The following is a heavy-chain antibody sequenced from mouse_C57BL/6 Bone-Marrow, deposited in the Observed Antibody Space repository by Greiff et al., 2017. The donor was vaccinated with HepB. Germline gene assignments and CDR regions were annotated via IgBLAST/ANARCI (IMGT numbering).Heavy chain of an antibody. V-gene: IGHV1-82*01. Sequence: VQVVESGPELVKPGASVKISCKASGYAFSSSWMNWVKQRPGKGLEWIGRIYPGDGDTNYNGKFKGKATLTADKSSSTAYMQLSSLTSEDSAVYFCARGAHYYGSSYGFAYWGQGTLVTVSA. CDR3: ARGAHYYGSSYGFAY. J-gene: IGHJ3*01. D-gene: IGHD1-1*01. CDR1: GYAFSSSW. CDR2: IYPGDGDT.